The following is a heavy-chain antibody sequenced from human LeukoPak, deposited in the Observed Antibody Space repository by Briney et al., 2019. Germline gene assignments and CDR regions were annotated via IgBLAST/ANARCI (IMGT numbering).Heavy chain of an antibody. Sequence: PSETLSLTCTVSGGSISSYYWSWIRQPPWKGLEWIGYIYYSGSTNYNPSLKSRVTISVDTSKNQFSLKLSSVTAADTAVYYCARGGLGYCSSTSCYPFDYWGQGTLVTVSS. CDR3: ARGGLGYCSSTSCYPFDY. CDR1: GGSISSYY. V-gene: IGHV4-59*01. D-gene: IGHD2-2*03. J-gene: IGHJ4*02. CDR2: IYYSGST.